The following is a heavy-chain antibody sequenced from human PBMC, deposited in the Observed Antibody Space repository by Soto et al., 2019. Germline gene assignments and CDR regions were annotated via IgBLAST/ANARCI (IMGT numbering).Heavy chain of an antibody. CDR1: GGSVSSGSYY. V-gene: IGHV4-61*01. CDR3: ARVTFTIFGVVAWFDP. CDR2: IYYSGST. D-gene: IGHD3-3*01. Sequence: QVQLQESGPGLVKPSETLSLTCTVSGGSVSSGSYYWSWIRQPPGKGLEWIGYIYYSGSTNYNPSLKSRVTISVDTSKNQFSLKLSSVTAADTAVYYCARVTFTIFGVVAWFDPWGQGTLVTVSS. J-gene: IGHJ5*02.